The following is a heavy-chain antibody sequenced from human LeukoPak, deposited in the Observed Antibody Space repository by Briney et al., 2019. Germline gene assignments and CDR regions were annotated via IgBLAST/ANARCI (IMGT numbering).Heavy chain of an antibody. J-gene: IGHJ3*02. Sequence: ASVKVSCKASGYTFTGYYMHRVRQAPGQGLEWMGWINPNSGGTNYAQKFQGRVTMTRDTSISTVYMELSRLRSDDTAVYYCARDPAMIVVGAFDIWGQGSMVTVSS. CDR3: ARDPAMIVVGAFDI. CDR2: INPNSGGT. V-gene: IGHV1-2*02. CDR1: GYTFTGYY. D-gene: IGHD3-22*01.